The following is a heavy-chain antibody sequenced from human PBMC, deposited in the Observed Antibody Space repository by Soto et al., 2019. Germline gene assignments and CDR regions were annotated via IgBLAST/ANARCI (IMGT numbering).Heavy chain of an antibody. V-gene: IGHV4-59*08. CDR1: GGSISNYY. D-gene: IGHD5-18*01. CDR3: AKQGTGLPTDY. CDR2: IYYSGYT. J-gene: IGHJ4*02. Sequence: QVQLQESGPGLVKPSETLSLTCTVSGGSISNYYWSWIRQPPGKGLEWIGYIYYSGYTNYNPSLKSRVTISVDTSRNQFSLKLSSVTAADTAVYYCAKQGTGLPTDYWGQGTLVTVSS.